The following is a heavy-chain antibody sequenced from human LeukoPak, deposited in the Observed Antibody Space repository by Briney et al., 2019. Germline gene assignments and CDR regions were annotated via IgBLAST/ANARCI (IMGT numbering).Heavy chain of an antibody. V-gene: IGHV4-61*08. D-gene: IGHD2-2*01. Sequence: SETLSLTCTVSGGSVSSGGYYWSWIRQPPGKGLEWIGYIYYSGSTNYNPSLKSRVTISVDTSKNQFSLKLSSVTAADTAVYYCARGWQYQLLFYFDYWGQGTLVTVSS. CDR2: IYYSGST. CDR1: GGSVSSGGYY. CDR3: ARGWQYQLLFYFDY. J-gene: IGHJ4*02.